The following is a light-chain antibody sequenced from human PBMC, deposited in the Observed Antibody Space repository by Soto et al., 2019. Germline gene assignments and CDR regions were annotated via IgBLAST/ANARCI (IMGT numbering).Light chain of an antibody. CDR3: CSYAGSYTFM. Sequence: QSALTQPRSVSGCPGQSVTISCTGTSSDVGGYNYVSWYQQHPGKAPKLMIYDVSKRPSGVPDRFSGSKSGNTASLTISGLQAEDEADYYCCSYAGSYTFMFGGGTKLTVL. J-gene: IGLJ3*02. CDR2: DVS. CDR1: SSDVGGYNY. V-gene: IGLV2-11*01.